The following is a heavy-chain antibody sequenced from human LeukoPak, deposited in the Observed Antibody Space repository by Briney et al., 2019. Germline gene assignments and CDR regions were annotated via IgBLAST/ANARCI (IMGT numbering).Heavy chain of an antibody. CDR3: AKDGAGSQSYCSSTSCYVDY. CDR1: GFTFSSYA. V-gene: IGHV3-30*04. D-gene: IGHD2-2*01. Sequence: GGSLRLSCAASGFTFSSYAMHWVRQAPGKGLEWVAVISYDGSNKYYADSVKGRFTISRDNSKNTLYLQVNSLRAEDTAVYYCAKDGAGSQSYCSSTSCYVDYWGQGTLITVSS. J-gene: IGHJ4*02. CDR2: ISYDGSNK.